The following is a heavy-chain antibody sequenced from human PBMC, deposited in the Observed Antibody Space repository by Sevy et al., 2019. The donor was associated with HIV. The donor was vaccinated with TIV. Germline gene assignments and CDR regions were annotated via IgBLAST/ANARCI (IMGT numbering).Heavy chain of an antibody. CDR2: IFYSRST. V-gene: IGHV4-59*01. CDR1: GDSISGYY. Sequence: SETLSLTCTVSGDSISGYYWNWIRQPPGKGLDWIGYIFYSRSTTYNPTLKSRFTISKDTSKNQFSLKLTSVTAADTAVYYCARGDPELFYGMDVWGQGTTVTVSS. J-gene: IGHJ6*02. CDR3: ARGDPELFYGMDV. D-gene: IGHD1-7*01.